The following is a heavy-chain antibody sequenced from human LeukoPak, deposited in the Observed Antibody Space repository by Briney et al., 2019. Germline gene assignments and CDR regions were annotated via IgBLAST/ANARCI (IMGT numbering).Heavy chain of an antibody. D-gene: IGHD5-24*01. CDR1: GYTFTSYG. J-gene: IGHJ4*02. CDR3: ARSARRDGYNYVFFDY. CDR2: ISAYNGNT. Sequence: ASVKVSCKASGYTFTSYGISWVRQAPGQGLEWMGWISAYNGNTNYAQKLQGRVTMTTDTSTSTAYMELRSLRSDDTAVYYCARSARRDGYNYVFFDYWGQGTLVTVSS. V-gene: IGHV1-18*01.